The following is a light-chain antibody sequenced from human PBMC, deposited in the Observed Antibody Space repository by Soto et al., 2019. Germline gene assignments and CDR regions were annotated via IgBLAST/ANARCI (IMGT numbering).Light chain of an antibody. Sequence: QSALTQPASVSGSPGQSITTSCTGTSSDVGGYNYVSWYQQHPGKAPKLMIYEVSNRPSGVSSRFSGSKSGNTASLTISGLQAEDEADYYCSSYTRSSALVLFGGGTKLTVL. J-gene: IGLJ2*01. V-gene: IGLV2-14*01. CDR3: SSYTRSSALVL. CDR2: EVS. CDR1: SSDVGGYNY.